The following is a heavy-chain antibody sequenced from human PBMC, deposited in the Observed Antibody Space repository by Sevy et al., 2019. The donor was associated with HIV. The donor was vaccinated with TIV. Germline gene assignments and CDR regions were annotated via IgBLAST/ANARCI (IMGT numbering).Heavy chain of an antibody. D-gene: IGHD3-10*01. CDR3: AREARYYASGSYYLPGYYYGMDV. V-gene: IGHV3-48*03. CDR2: IRSSGSTI. CDR1: GCTFSSYE. J-gene: IGHJ6*02. Sequence: GGSLRLSCAASGCTFSSYEMNWVRQAPGKGLEWVSYIRSSGSTIYYADSVKGRFTISRDNAKNSLYLQMNSLRAEDTAVYYCAREARYYASGSYYLPGYYYGMDVWCQGTTVTVSS.